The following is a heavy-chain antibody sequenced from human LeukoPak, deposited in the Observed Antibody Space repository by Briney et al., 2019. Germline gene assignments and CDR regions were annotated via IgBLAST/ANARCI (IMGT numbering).Heavy chain of an antibody. V-gene: IGHV3-23*01. Sequence: PGGSLRLSCAVSGITLSNYGMSWVRQAPGQGLQWVAGISDSGGSTNYADSVKGRFTISRDNPKNTLYLQMNSLRAEDTAVYFCAKRGVVIRVILVGFHKEAYYFDSWGQGALVTVS. CDR1: GITLSNYG. J-gene: IGHJ4*02. CDR3: AKRGVVIRVILVGFHKEAYYFDS. CDR2: ISDSGGST. D-gene: IGHD3-22*01.